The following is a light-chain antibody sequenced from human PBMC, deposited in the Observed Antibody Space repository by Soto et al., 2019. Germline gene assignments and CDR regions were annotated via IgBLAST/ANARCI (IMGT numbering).Light chain of an antibody. CDR3: QQRSNWPPLVT. CDR2: DAT. CDR1: QSLTSY. V-gene: IGKV3-11*01. Sequence: EIVLTQSPATLSLSPGERATLSCRASQSLTSYLAWYQQKPGQAPRLLIYDATNRATGIPVRFRGSGSGADFALAITSLEPEDFAVYYCQQRSNWPPLVTFGGGTKGEIK. J-gene: IGKJ4*01.